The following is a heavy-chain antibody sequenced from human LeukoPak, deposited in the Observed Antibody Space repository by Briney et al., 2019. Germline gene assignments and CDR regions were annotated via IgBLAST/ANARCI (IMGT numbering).Heavy chain of an antibody. CDR3: AKGGRYCRSTSCWDY. CDR1: EYTFTGYY. J-gene: IGHJ4*02. Sequence: SVKVSCKASEYTFTGYYMHWVRQAPGQGLEWMGGIIPIFGTANYAQKFQGRVTITADESTTTAYMEVSSLTFEDTAVYYCAKGGRYCRSTSCWDYWGQGTLVTVSS. D-gene: IGHD2-2*01. CDR2: IIPIFGTA. V-gene: IGHV1-69*13.